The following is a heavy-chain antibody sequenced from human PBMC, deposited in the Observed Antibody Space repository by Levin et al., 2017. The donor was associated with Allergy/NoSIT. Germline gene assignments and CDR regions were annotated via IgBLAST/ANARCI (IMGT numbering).Heavy chain of an antibody. Sequence: SETLSLTCTVSGGSIRGSAYYWSWVRQHPGKGLEWIGHIFYSGKTYYNPSLRSRLMISVDTSKNQFSLKLNTVTAADTAAYFCARVAGRDMVAATFDYWGQGTQVIVSS. CDR1: GGSIRGSAYY. V-gene: IGHV4-31*03. J-gene: IGHJ4*02. D-gene: IGHD2-15*01. CDR2: IFYSGKT. CDR3: ARVAGRDMVAATFDY.